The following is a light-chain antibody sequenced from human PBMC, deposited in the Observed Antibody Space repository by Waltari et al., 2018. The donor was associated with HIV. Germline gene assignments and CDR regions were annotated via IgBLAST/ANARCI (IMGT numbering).Light chain of an antibody. CDR2: AAS. Sequence: DIQMTQSPSSVSASVGDRVTITCLASQVISSWLAWYQQKPGKAPKLLIYAASSLQSGVPSGFSGNGSGTDFTLTISSLQPEDFATYYCQQANSFPLTFGGGTKVEIK. CDR3: QQANSFPLT. CDR1: QVISSW. J-gene: IGKJ4*01. V-gene: IGKV1D-12*01.